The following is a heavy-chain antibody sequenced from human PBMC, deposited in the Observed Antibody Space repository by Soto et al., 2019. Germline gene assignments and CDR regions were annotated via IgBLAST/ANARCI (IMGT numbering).Heavy chain of an antibody. J-gene: IGHJ3*02. CDR2: INPSGGST. V-gene: IGHV1-46*01. Sequence: ASVKVSCKASGYTFTSYYMHWVRQAPGQGLERMGIINPSGGSTSYAQKFQGRVTMTRDTSTSTVYMELSSLRSEDTAVYYCALRRVVVVAATPDDAFDIWGQGTMVTVSS. D-gene: IGHD2-15*01. CDR1: GYTFTSYY. CDR3: ALRRVVVVAATPDDAFDI.